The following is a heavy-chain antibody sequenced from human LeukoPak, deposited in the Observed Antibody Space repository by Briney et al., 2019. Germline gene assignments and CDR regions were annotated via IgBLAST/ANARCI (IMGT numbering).Heavy chain of an antibody. CDR3: VGGVLRYFVASDY. D-gene: IGHD3-9*01. V-gene: IGHV4-38-2*02. Sequence: SETLSLTCTVSGYSISSGYYWGWIRQPPGKGLEWIGSIYHSGSTYYNPSLKSRVTISVDTSKNQFSLKLSSVTAADTAVYYCVGGVLRYFVASDYWGQGTLVTVSS. J-gene: IGHJ4*02. CDR2: IYHSGST. CDR1: GYSISSGYY.